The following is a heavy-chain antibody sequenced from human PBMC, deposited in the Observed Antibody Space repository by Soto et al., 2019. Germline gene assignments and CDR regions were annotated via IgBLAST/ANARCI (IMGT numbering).Heavy chain of an antibody. CDR1: GFSFTSYA. Sequence: EVQLLESGGGSVQPGGSLRLSCAASGFSFTSYAMSWVRQAPGKGLEWVSSISGSSGSTYYADSVKGRFTVSRDNSKNTLYLQLNSLRAEDTAVYYCAKERDYGSASDYWGQGTLVTVSS. D-gene: IGHD3-10*01. CDR3: AKERDYGSASDY. V-gene: IGHV3-23*01. CDR2: ISGSSGST. J-gene: IGHJ4*02.